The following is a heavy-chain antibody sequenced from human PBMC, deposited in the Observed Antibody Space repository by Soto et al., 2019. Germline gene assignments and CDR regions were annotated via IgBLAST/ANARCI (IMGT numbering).Heavy chain of an antibody. V-gene: IGHV3-33*01. CDR1: GFTFSSYG. J-gene: IGHJ6*01. CDR2: IWYDGSNK. D-gene: IGHD5-18*01. Sequence: QVQLVESGGGVVQPGRSLRLSCAASGFTFSSYGMHWVRQAPGKGLEWVAVIWYDGSNKYYADSVKGRFTISRDNSKNTLYLQMNSLRAEDTAVYYCARDGVSQLWNHSYYYYYNGMDVW. CDR3: ARDGVSQLWNHSYYYYYNGMDV.